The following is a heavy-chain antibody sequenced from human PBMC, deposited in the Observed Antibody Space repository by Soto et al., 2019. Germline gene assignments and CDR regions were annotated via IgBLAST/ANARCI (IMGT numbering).Heavy chain of an antibody. J-gene: IGHJ3*02. Sequence: GGSLRLSCAASGFTFSSYSMNWVRQAPGKGLEWVSYISSSSSTIYYADSVKGRFTISRDNAKNSLYLQMNSLRDEDTAVYYCARDPTLYYDFWSGPDKVDAFDIWGQGTMVTVSS. V-gene: IGHV3-48*02. CDR3: ARDPTLYYDFWSGPDKVDAFDI. CDR1: GFTFSSYS. D-gene: IGHD3-3*01. CDR2: ISSSSSTI.